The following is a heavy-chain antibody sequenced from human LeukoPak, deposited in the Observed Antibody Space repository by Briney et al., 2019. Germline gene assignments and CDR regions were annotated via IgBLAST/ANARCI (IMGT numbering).Heavy chain of an antibody. CDR2: ISGSAGSA. Sequence: GGSLRLSCAASGFTFSSYAMSWVRQAPGKGLEWVSTISGSAGSANYADSVKGRFTISRDNAKNTLFLQMNSLRADDTAVYYCAKAYRSSWFYFDYWGQGTLVTVSS. CDR3: AKAYRSSWFYFDY. J-gene: IGHJ4*02. V-gene: IGHV3-23*01. D-gene: IGHD6-13*01. CDR1: GFTFSSYA.